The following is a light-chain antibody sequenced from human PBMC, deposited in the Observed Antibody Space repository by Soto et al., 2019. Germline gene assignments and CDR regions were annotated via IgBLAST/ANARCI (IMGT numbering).Light chain of an antibody. CDR1: QSVSSY. CDR3: QQYAASPIT. J-gene: IGKJ5*01. CDR2: GAS. V-gene: IGKV3-20*01. Sequence: PGERVPLSCRASQSVSSYLAWYQQKPGRAPRLLIYGASSRATGIPDRFSGSGSGTEFTLTISRLEPEDFAVFYCQQYAASPITFGQGTRLEIK.